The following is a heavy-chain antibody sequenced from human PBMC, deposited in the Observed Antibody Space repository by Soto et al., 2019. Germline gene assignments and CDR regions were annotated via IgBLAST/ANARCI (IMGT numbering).Heavy chain of an antibody. Sequence: GGSLRLSCAASGFTFSSYAMSWVRLAPGKGLEWVSGIGDSGGSGGSTHYADSVKGRFTISRDNSKNTLYLQMDSLRAEDTAVYYCATVRGYVDPFDHWGQGTLVTVSS. J-gene: IGHJ4*02. CDR1: GFTFSSYA. CDR2: IGDSGGSGGST. V-gene: IGHV3-23*01. D-gene: IGHD5-12*01. CDR3: ATVRGYVDPFDH.